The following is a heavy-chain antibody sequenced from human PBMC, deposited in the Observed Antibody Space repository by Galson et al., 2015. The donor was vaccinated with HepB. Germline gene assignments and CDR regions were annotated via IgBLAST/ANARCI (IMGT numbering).Heavy chain of an antibody. Sequence: SLRLSCAASGFTFSDYYMSWIRQAPGEGPEWVSYISSSGGTIYYADSVKGRFTISRDNTKNSLYLQMDSLGAEDTAVYYCARGGGDFSGYFDYWGQGTLVTVSS. D-gene: IGHD2-21*02. CDR2: ISSSGGTI. CDR3: ARGGGDFSGYFDY. J-gene: IGHJ4*02. V-gene: IGHV3-11*01. CDR1: GFTFSDYY.